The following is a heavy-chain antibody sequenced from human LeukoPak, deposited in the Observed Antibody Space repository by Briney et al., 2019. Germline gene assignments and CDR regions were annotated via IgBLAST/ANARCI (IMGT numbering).Heavy chain of an antibody. Sequence: GGSLRLSCAASGFTFNTFAMHWVRQPPGKGLEWVAVISHDGRNEYYADSVKGRFTISRDNSKNTLYLQMNSLRAEDTAVYYCARTMMTATVGYWGQGTLVTVSS. CDR3: ARTMMTATVGY. CDR2: ISHDGRNE. CDR1: GFTFNTFA. D-gene: IGHD3-22*01. J-gene: IGHJ4*02. V-gene: IGHV3-30*04.